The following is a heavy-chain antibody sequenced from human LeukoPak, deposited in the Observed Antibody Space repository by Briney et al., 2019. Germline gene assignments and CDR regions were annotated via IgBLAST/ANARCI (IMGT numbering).Heavy chain of an antibody. D-gene: IGHD2-15*01. Sequence: SETLSLTCTVSGGSISSYYWSWIRQPPGKGLEWIGYIYTSGSTNYNPFLKSRVTISVDTSKNQFSLKLSSVTAADTAVYYCARQRGPLPQRYYFDYWGQGTLVTVSS. V-gene: IGHV4-4*09. J-gene: IGHJ4*02. CDR2: IYTSGST. CDR3: ARQRGPLPQRYYFDY. CDR1: GGSISSYY.